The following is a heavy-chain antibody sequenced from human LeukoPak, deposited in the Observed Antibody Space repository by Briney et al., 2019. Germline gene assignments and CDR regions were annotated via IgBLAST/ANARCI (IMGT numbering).Heavy chain of an antibody. CDR1: GGSISSYY. CDR2: IYTSGST. CDR3: AREGYYDSSGYYYVWWFDP. J-gene: IGHJ5*02. D-gene: IGHD3-22*01. V-gene: IGHV4-4*07. Sequence: PSETLSLTCTVSGGSISSYYWSWIRQPAGKGLEWIGRIYTSGSTNYNPSLKSRVTMSVDTSKNQFSLKLSSVTAADTAMYYCAREGYYDSSGYYYVWWFDPWGQGTLVTVSS.